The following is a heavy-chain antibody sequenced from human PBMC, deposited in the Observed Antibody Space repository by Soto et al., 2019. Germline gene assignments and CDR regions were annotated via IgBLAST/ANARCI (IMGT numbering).Heavy chain of an antibody. V-gene: IGHV1-69*13. D-gene: IGHD3-22*01. Sequence: GASVKVSCKASGGTFSSYAISWVRQAPGQGLEWMGGIIPIFGTANYAQKFQGRVTITGDASTSTAYMELSSLRSEDTAVYYCACGPDCSYDNTWGQRTLVTVSS. J-gene: IGHJ1*01. CDR3: ACGPDCSYDNT. CDR1: GGTFSSYA. CDR2: IIPIFGTA.